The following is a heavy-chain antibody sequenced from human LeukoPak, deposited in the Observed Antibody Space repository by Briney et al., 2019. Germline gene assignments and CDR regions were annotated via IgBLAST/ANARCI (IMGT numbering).Heavy chain of an antibody. CDR2: MSADSATT. J-gene: IGHJ4*02. D-gene: IGHD1/OR15-1a*01. CDR1: GFNFGSYS. Sequence: GGSLRLSCAASGFNFGSYSMTWVRQAPGKGLEWVSVMSADSATTFYADSVKGRFTISRDNAKNTVFLQMNSLRAEDTAVYYCARDCQWSITGTTFDYWGQGTLVTVSS. V-gene: IGHV3-23*01. CDR3: ARDCQWSITGTTFDY.